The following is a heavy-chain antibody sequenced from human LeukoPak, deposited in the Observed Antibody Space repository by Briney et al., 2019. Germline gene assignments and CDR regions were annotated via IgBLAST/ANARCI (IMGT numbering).Heavy chain of an antibody. CDR2: ISSGSSIV. CDR1: GXTFSSYE. Sequence: GRSLRLSCVASGXTFSSYEMNWVRQAPGKGLEWLSYISSGSSIVFYANSVKGRFTISRDNAKNSLYLQMNSLRAEDTAIYYCAGDSLTTVPHLDYWGQGTLVTVSS. J-gene: IGHJ4*02. V-gene: IGHV3-48*03. CDR3: AGDSLTTVPHLDY. D-gene: IGHD4-17*01.